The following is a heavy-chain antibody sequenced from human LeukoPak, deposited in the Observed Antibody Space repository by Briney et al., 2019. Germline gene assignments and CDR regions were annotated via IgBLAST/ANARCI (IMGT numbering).Heavy chain of an antibody. CDR2: INPSGGTT. J-gene: IGHJ3*02. CDR1: GYTFTNYY. Sequence: ASVKVSCKASGYTFTNYYMHWVRQAPGQGLEWMGIINPSGGTTNYAQKFQGRVTMTRDMSTSTVYMELSSLRSEDTAVYFCARGGSRSPRDAFDIWGQGTMVTVSS. D-gene: IGHD3-16*01. V-gene: IGHV1-46*01. CDR3: ARGGSRSPRDAFDI.